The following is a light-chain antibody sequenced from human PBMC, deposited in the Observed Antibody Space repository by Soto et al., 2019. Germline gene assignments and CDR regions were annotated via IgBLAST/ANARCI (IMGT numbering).Light chain of an antibody. CDR2: LGS. Sequence: DIVMNPSPLSLPVTPGEPASISCRSSQSLLHSTGYNYLDWYLQKPGQSPQLLIFLGSNRASGVPDRVRGSGSGTDFTRKSSRVEAEEVGVYYCMQARQTPRAFGQGTKVEIK. J-gene: IGKJ1*01. CDR3: MQARQTPRA. V-gene: IGKV2-28*01. CDR1: QSLLHSTGYNY.